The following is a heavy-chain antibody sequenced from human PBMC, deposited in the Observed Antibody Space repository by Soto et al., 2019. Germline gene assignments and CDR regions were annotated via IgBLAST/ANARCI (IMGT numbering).Heavy chain of an antibody. V-gene: IGHV3-30-3*01. J-gene: IGHJ3*02. CDR2: ISYDGSNK. Sequence: QVQLVESGGGVVQPGRSLRLSCAASGFTFSSYAMHWVRQAPGKGLEWVAVISYDGSNKYYADSVKGRFTISRDNSKNTLYLQMNSLRAEDTAVYYCARGNHCSGGSCYIADAFDIWGQGTMVTVSS. CDR3: ARGNHCSGGSCYIADAFDI. CDR1: GFTFSSYA. D-gene: IGHD2-15*01.